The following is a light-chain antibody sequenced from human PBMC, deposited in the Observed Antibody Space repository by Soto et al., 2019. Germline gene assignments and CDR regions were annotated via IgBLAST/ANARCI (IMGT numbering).Light chain of an antibody. J-gene: IGKJ5*01. CDR2: GAS. CDR3: QQYNKWPPIN. Sequence: VVTQSPASLSVSPGGRVTISCRASQSVSSNLAWYQQKPGQAPRLLIYGASTRATGIPARFSGSGSGTEFTLTISSLQSEDFAVYYCQQYNKWPPINFGKGTRLEI. CDR1: QSVSSN. V-gene: IGKV3-15*01.